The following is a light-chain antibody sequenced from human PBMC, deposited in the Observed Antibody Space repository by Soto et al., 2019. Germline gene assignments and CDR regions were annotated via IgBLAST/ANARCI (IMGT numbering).Light chain of an antibody. V-gene: IGKV3-11*01. CDR2: DVS. J-gene: IGKJ5*01. CDR3: QHRSIWPVS. Sequence: EIVLTQSPATLSLSPGERATLSCRASQSVGTYLAWYQQKPGQSPRLLMFDVSNRATGIPARFSGSGSGTDFTLTIRSLEPEDFGVYYCQHRSIWPVSFGQGTRLEIK. CDR1: QSVGTY.